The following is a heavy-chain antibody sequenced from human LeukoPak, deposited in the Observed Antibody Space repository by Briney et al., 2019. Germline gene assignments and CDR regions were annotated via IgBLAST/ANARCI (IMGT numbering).Heavy chain of an antibody. J-gene: IGHJ5*02. Sequence: PGRSLRLSCAASGFTFSSYAMHWVRQAPGKGLEWVAVISYDGSNKYYADSVKGRFTISRDNSKNTLYLQMNSLRAEDTAVYYCAKGYGSSTSLGPWGQGTLVTVSS. CDR3: AKGYGSSTSLGP. CDR1: GFTFSSYA. D-gene: IGHD2-2*01. V-gene: IGHV3-30-3*01. CDR2: ISYDGSNK.